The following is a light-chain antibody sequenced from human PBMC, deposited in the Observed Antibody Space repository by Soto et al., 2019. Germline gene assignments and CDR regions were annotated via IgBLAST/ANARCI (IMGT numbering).Light chain of an antibody. CDR2: ECS. V-gene: IGLV2-23*01. CDR3: CSYATTSALI. CDR1: NSDVGSYNL. Sequence: QSVLTQPASVSGSPGQSITISCTGTNSDVGSYNLVSWYQHHPGKAPKLMIYECSKRPSGVSHRFSASKSGNTASLTISGLQAEDEADYHCCSYATTSALIFGGGTKVTVL. J-gene: IGLJ2*01.